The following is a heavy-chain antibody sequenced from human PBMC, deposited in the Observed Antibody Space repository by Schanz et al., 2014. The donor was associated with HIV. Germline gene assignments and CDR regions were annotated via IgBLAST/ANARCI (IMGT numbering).Heavy chain of an antibody. V-gene: IGHV3-30*18. J-gene: IGHJ4*02. Sequence: QVELVESGGGVVQPGGSLRLSCATSGFIFRSYAVHWVRQAPGKGLEWVAVISHDGRSQFYGDSVKGRFTISRDNSKNTLYLQMNSLRAEDTAVYYCAKDLYSSSSVDYWGQGTLVTVSS. CDR1: GFIFRSYA. CDR2: ISHDGRSQ. CDR3: AKDLYSSSSVDY. D-gene: IGHD6-6*01.